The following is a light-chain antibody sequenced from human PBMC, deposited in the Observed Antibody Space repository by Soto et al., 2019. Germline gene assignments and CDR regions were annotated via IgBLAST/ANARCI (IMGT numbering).Light chain of an antibody. J-gene: IGKJ4*01. Sequence: EIVLTQSPGTLPLSPGDRATLSCRASQSVNSNYLAWYQQKPGQAPRLLLYVASSRAIGIPDRFSGSGSGTDFTLTISRLEPEDFAVYYCQQYDTSPPLTVGGGTKVEI. CDR2: VAS. CDR3: QQYDTSPPLT. CDR1: QSVNSNY. V-gene: IGKV3-20*01.